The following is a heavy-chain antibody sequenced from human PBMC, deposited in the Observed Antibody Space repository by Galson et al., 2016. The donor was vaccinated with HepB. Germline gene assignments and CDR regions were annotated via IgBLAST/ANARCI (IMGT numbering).Heavy chain of an antibody. CDR2: INLSGST. V-gene: IGHV4-34*01. J-gene: IGHJ4*02. CDR3: ARGVDY. CDR1: AGSLSGYY. Sequence: SETLSLTCAVSAGSLSGYYGSWFRQSPGKNLEWIGEINLSGSTNYHPSLKSRVSMSVDTSKNEFSLRLFSVTAADAALYFCARGVDYWGPGTVVTVSS.